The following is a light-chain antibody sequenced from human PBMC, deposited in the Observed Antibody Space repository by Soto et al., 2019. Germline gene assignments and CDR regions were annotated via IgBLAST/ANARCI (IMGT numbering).Light chain of an antibody. V-gene: IGKV3D-20*01. CDR1: QSVSSSY. Sequence: EIVLTQSPGTLSLSPGERATLSCRSSQSVSSSYLAWYQQKPGLAPRLLIYDASNRAAGIPDRFNGSGSGTDFTLTISRVEPDDFAVYYCQQYGNSPPLTFGGGTKVDIK. CDR3: QQYGNSPPLT. J-gene: IGKJ4*01. CDR2: DAS.